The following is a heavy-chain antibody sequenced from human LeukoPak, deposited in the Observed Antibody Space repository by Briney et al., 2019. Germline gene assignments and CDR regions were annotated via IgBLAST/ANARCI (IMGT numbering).Heavy chain of an antibody. Sequence: ASVKVSCKASGYTFTSYDINWVRQATGQGLEWMGWMNPNSGNTGYAQKLQGRVTMTRNTSISTAYMELSSLRSEDTAVYYCARGGYDSSGYYFPDYWGQGTLVTVSS. CDR1: GYTFTSYD. J-gene: IGHJ4*02. D-gene: IGHD3-22*01. CDR2: MNPNSGNT. V-gene: IGHV1-8*01. CDR3: ARGGYDSSGYYFPDY.